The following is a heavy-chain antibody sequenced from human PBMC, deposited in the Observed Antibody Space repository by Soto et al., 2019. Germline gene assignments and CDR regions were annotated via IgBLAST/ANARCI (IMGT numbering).Heavy chain of an antibody. CDR3: AREDSGYDSAVDY. CDR2: IYYSGST. Sequence: QVQLQESGPGLVKPSQTLSLTCTVSGGSISSGGYYWSWIRQHPGKGLEWIGYIYYSGSTYYNPSLKRRVTISVDTAKNQFSLKLSSVTAADTAVYYCAREDSGYDSAVDYWGQGTLVTVSS. J-gene: IGHJ4*02. D-gene: IGHD5-12*01. CDR1: GGSISSGGYY. V-gene: IGHV4-31*03.